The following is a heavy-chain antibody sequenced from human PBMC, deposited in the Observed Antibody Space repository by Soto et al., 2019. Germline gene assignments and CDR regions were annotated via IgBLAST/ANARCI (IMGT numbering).Heavy chain of an antibody. J-gene: IGHJ4*02. CDR2: ISSSSSYI. V-gene: IGHV3-21*01. D-gene: IGHD4-17*01. Sequence: ESGGGLVKPGGSLRLSCAASGFTFSSYSMNWVRQAPGKGLEWVSSISSSSSYIYYADSVKGRFTISRDNAKNSLYLQMNSLRAEDTAVYYCARVVGFFDYGDTDYWGQGTLVTVSS. CDR1: GFTFSSYS. CDR3: ARVVGFFDYGDTDY.